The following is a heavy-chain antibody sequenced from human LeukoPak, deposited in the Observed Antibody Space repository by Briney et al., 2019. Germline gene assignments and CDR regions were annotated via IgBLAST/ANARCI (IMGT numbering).Heavy chain of an antibody. CDR3: AREMTTVTTKYFDY. J-gene: IGHJ4*02. D-gene: IGHD4-17*01. CDR1: GYTFTGYY. Sequence: ASVKVSCKASGYTFTGYYMHWVRQAPGQGLEWMGWTNPNSGGTNYAQKFQGWVTMTRDTSISTAYMELSRLRSDDTAVYYCAREMTTVTTKYFDYWGQGTLVTVSS. V-gene: IGHV1-2*04. CDR2: TNPNSGGT.